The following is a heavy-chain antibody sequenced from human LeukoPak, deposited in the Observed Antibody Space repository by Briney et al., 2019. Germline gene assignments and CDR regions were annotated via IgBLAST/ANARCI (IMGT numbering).Heavy chain of an antibody. V-gene: IGHV3-23*01. CDR3: ARGRGGDYVPSRFDY. CDR1: GFTVSSSY. J-gene: IGHJ4*02. CDR2: ISGSGGNT. Sequence: PGGSLRLSCAASGFTVSSSYMSWVRQAPGKGLEWVSSISGSGGNTYYADSVEGRFTISRDNSRNTLYLQMNGLRAEDTALYYCARGRGGDYVPSRFDYWGQGTLVTVSS. D-gene: IGHD4-17*01.